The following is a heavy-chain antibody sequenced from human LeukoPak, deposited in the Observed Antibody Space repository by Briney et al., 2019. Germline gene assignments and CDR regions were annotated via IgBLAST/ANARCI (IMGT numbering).Heavy chain of an antibody. CDR2: IIPIFGTA. V-gene: IGHV1-69*05. CDR3: ATAYDSSGYYPNPDY. J-gene: IGHJ4*02. CDR1: GGTFSSYA. D-gene: IGHD3-22*01. Sequence: GASVKVSCKASGGTFSSYAISWVRQAPGQGLEWMGGIIPIFGTANYAQKFQGRVTITTDESTSTAYMELSSLRSEDTAVYYCATAYDSSGYYPNPDYWGQGTLVTVSS.